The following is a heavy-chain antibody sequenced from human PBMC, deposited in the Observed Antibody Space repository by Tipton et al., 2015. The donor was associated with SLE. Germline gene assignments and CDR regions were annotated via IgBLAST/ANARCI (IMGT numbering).Heavy chain of an antibody. CDR1: GYTFSRYD. V-gene: IGHV1-8*01. CDR3: AADTLVEGV. D-gene: IGHD2-15*01. CDR2: MNPKSGNT. Sequence: QLVQSGAEVKKPGASVKVSCKASGYTFSRYDINWVRQATGQGLEWMGWMNPKSGNTGYAQKFQGRVTMTSNTSISTAYMEVTSLRSEDTAVYYCAADTLVEGVWGQGTLVTVSS. J-gene: IGHJ4*02.